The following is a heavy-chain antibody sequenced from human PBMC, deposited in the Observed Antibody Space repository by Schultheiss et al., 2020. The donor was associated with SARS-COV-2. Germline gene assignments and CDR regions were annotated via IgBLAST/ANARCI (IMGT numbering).Heavy chain of an antibody. D-gene: IGHD6-19*01. J-gene: IGHJ4*02. CDR3: ARHYSGYSSGWYAFDY. V-gene: IGHV4-39*01. CDR1: GGSISSGGYY. CDR2: IYYSGST. Sequence: SETLSLTCTVSGGSISSGGYYWSWIRQHPGKGLEWIGSIYYSGSTYYNPSLKSRVTISVDTSKNQFSLKLSSVTAADTAVYYCARHYSGYSSGWYAFDYWGQGTLVTVSS.